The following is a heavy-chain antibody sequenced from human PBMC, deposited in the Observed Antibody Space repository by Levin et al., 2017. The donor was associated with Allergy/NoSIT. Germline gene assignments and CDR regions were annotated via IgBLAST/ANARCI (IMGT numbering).Heavy chain of an antibody. CDR3: ARGADIVVVVAAPVDI. J-gene: IGHJ3*02. Sequence: ASVKVSCKASGYTFTGYYMHWVRQAPGQGLEWMGWINPNSGGTNYAQKFQGRVTMTRDTSISTAYMELSRLRSDDTAVYYCARGADIVVVVAAPVDIWGQGTMVTVSS. CDR1: GYTFTGYY. D-gene: IGHD2-15*01. V-gene: IGHV1-2*02. CDR2: INPNSGGT.